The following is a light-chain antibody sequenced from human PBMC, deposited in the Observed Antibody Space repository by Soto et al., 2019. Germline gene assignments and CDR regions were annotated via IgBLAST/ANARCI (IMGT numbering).Light chain of an antibody. Sequence: DIQVTQSPSTLSSSVGDRVTITCRASQSISSWLAWYQQNPGKAPKLLIYDASSLDSWVPSRFSGSGSGTEFTLTIRSLQPDDLAPYYCQQSNTYPCTFGQGTQVAIK. J-gene: IGKJ1*01. CDR2: DAS. CDR1: QSISSW. V-gene: IGKV1-5*01. CDR3: QQSNTYPCT.